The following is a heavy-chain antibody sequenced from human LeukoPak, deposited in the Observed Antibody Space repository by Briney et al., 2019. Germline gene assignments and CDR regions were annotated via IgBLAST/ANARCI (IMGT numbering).Heavy chain of an antibody. V-gene: IGHV3-21*01. J-gene: IGHJ4*02. CDR2: ISSSSSYI. CDR3: ARSHGRTIFGELGDY. CDR1: GFTFSSYS. Sequence: GGSLRLSCAASGFTFSSYSMNWVRQAPGKGLEWVSSISSSSSYIYYADSVKGRFTISRDNAKNSLYLQMNSLRAEDTAVYYCARSHGRTIFGELGDYWGQGTLVTVSS. D-gene: IGHD3-3*01.